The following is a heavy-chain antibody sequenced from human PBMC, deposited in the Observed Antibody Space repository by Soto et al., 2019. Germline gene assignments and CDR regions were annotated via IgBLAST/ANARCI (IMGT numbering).Heavy chain of an antibody. Sequence: SQTLSLTCAISGDSVSSNSAAWNWIRQSPSRGLEWLGRTYYRSKWYNDYAVSVKSRITINPDTSKNQFSLQLNSVTPEDTAVYYCARVTDSSGYYWRMGKNWFDPWGQGTLVTVSS. CDR1: GDSVSSNSAA. D-gene: IGHD3-22*01. V-gene: IGHV6-1*01. CDR2: TYYRSKWYN. J-gene: IGHJ5*02. CDR3: ARVTDSSGYYWRMGKNWFDP.